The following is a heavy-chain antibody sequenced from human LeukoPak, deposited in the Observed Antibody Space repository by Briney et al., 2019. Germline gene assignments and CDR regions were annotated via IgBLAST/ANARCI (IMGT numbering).Heavy chain of an antibody. V-gene: IGHV1-69*04. CDR1: GYTFTNYG. J-gene: IGHJ4*02. D-gene: IGHD5-18*01. CDR3: ARAYSYIFDY. CDR2: IIPILGIA. Sequence: SVKVSCKASGYTFTNYGITWVRQAPGQGLEWMGRIIPILGIANYAQKFQGRVTITADESTSTAYMELSSLRSEDTAVYYCARAYSYIFDYWGQGTLVTVSS.